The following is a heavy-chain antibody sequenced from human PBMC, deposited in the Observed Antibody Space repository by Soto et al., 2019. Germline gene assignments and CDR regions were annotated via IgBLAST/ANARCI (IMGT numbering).Heavy chain of an antibody. Sequence: PGGSLRLSCAASGFTFSSYAMSWVRQAPGKGLEWVSAISGSGGSTYYADSVKGRFTISRDNSKSTLYLQMNSLRAEDTAVYYCAKDLSVGSGYYYASGRFDYWGQGTLVTVSS. J-gene: IGHJ4*02. V-gene: IGHV3-23*01. CDR1: GFTFSSYA. D-gene: IGHD3-22*01. CDR3: AKDLSVGSGYYYASGRFDY. CDR2: ISGSGGST.